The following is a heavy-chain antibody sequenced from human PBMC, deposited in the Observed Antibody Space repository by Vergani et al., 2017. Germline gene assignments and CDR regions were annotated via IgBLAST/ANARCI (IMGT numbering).Heavy chain of an antibody. CDR2: IYTSGST. CDR3: ARGYKQWELYFDC. J-gene: IGHJ4*02. D-gene: IGHD1-26*01. CDR1: DDSISSGNYY. V-gene: IGHV4-61*02. Sequence: QVQLQESGPGLVKPSQTLSLTCTVSDDSISSGNYYWSWSRQPAGKGLEWIGRIYTSGSTNYNPSLKSRVTISVDTSRNQFSLKLSSVTAADTAVYYCARGYKQWELYFDCWGQGTLVTVSS.